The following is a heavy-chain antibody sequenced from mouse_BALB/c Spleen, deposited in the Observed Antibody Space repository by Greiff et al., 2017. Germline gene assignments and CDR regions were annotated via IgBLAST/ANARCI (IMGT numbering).Heavy chain of an antibody. V-gene: IGHV5-6-5*01. CDR3: AREGLRDAMDY. J-gene: IGHJ4*01. CDR2: ISSGGST. D-gene: IGHD2-2*01. CDR1: GFTFSSYA. Sequence: EVKVEESGGGLVKPGGSLKLSCAASGFTFSSYAMSWVRQTPEKRLEWVASISSGGSTYYPDSVKGRFTISRDNARNILYLQMSSLRSEDTAMYYCAREGLRDAMDYWGQGTSVTVSS.